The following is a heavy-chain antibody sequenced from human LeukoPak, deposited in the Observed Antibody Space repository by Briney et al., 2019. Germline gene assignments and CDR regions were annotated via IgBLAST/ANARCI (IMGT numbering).Heavy chain of an antibody. Sequence: SETLSLTCTVSGGSISSSSYYWGWIRQPPGKGLEWIGSIYYSGSTYYNPSLKSRVTISVDTSKNQFSLKLSSVTAADTAVYYCASNMAGLDAFDIWGQGTMVTVSS. V-gene: IGHV4-39*07. CDR2: IYYSGST. CDR3: ASNMAGLDAFDI. CDR1: GGSISSSSYY. D-gene: IGHD6-19*01. J-gene: IGHJ3*02.